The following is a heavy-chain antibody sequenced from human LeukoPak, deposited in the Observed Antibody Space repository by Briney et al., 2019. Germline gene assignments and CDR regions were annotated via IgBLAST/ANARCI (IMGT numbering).Heavy chain of an antibody. D-gene: IGHD3-3*01. CDR3: ARATDFWSGHNFDY. J-gene: IGHJ4*02. CDR1: GYTFTSYD. V-gene: IGHV1-8*01. Sequence: ASVKVSCKASGYTFTSYDINWVRQATGQGLEWMGWMNPNSGNTGYAQKFQGRVTMTRNTSISTAYMELSSLRAEDTAVYYCARATDFWSGHNFDYWGQGTLVTVSS. CDR2: MNPNSGNT.